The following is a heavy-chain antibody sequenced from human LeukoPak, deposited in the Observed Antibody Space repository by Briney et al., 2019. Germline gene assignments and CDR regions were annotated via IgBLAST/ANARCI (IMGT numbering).Heavy chain of an antibody. D-gene: IGHD6-13*01. CDR3: AKTGFNSSWYVPPLDY. CDR1: GFTFTSYA. Sequence: GGSLRLSCAASGFTFTSYAMSWVRQALGKGLEWVSAISGSGGSTYYADTVKGRFTISRDNSKNTPYLQMNSLRAEDTAVYYCAKTGFNSSWYVPPLDYWGKGTLVTVSS. V-gene: IGHV3-23*01. J-gene: IGHJ4*02. CDR2: ISGSGGST.